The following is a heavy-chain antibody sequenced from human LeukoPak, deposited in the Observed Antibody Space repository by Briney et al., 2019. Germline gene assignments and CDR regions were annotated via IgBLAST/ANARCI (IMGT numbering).Heavy chain of an antibody. J-gene: IGHJ4*02. Sequence: SETLSLTCTVSGGSISSYYYWGWIRQPPGKGLEWIGSIYHSGSTYYNPSLKSRVTISVDTSKNQFSLKLSSVTAADTAVYYCARVGSSSWYDVGYFDYWGQGTLVTVSS. CDR3: ARVGSSSWYDVGYFDY. D-gene: IGHD6-13*01. CDR1: GGSISSYYY. CDR2: IYHSGST. V-gene: IGHV4-38-2*02.